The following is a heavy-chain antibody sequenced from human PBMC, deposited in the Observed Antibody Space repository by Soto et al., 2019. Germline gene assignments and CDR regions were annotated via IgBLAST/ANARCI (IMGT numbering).Heavy chain of an antibody. D-gene: IGHD6-13*01. J-gene: IGHJ5*02. CDR2: IYYSGST. CDR1: GGSISSYY. CDR3: ARRVVAAPAGRFHWFDP. V-gene: IGHV4-59*12. Sequence: SETLSLTCTVSGGSISSYYWSWIRQPPGKGLEWIGYIYYSGSTNYNPSLKSRVTISVDKSKNHFSLNLISVTAADTAFYYFARRVVAAPAGRFHWFDPWGQGTLVTVSA.